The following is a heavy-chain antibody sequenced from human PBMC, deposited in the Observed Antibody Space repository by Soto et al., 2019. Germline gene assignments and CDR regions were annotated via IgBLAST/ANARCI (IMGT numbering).Heavy chain of an antibody. J-gene: IGHJ4*02. CDR2: IIPILGTI. CDR1: FLISA. CDR3: ARGKEWEQPSNHYYFDY. D-gene: IGHD1-26*01. Sequence: FLISAIAWVRQAPGQGLESMGGIIPILGTIHIAQNFQGRVNFTADRSTSTAYMDLSSLRSEDTATYFCARGKEWEQPSNHYYFDYWGQGSQVIVSS. V-gene: IGHV1-69*06.